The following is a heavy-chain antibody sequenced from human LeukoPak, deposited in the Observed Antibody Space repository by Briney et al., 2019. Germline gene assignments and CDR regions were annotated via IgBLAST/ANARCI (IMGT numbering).Heavy chain of an antibody. J-gene: IGHJ4*02. CDR3: AKNPVSYYYDSSGYVDY. Sequence: GGSLILSCAASGFTFSSYAMSWVRQAPGKGLEWVSAISGSGGSTYYADSVKGRSTISRDNSKNTLYLQMNSLRAEDTAVYYCAKNPVSYYYDSSGYVDYWGQGTLVTVSS. CDR2: ISGSGGST. V-gene: IGHV3-23*01. CDR1: GFTFSSYA. D-gene: IGHD3-22*01.